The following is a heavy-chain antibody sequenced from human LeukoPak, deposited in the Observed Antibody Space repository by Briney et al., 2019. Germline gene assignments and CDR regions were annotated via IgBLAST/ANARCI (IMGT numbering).Heavy chain of an antibody. V-gene: IGHV3-64D*09. CDR1: GFTFSSYA. J-gene: IGHJ4*02. D-gene: IGHD2-2*01. CDR2: ISSNGGST. CDR3: VKGVVVPAAMITPFDY. Sequence: GGSLRLSCSASGFTFSSYAMHGVRQAPGKGLEYVSAISSNGGSTYYADSVKGRFTISRDNSKNTLYLQMSSLGAEDTAVYYCVKGVVVPAAMITPFDYWGQGTLVTVSS.